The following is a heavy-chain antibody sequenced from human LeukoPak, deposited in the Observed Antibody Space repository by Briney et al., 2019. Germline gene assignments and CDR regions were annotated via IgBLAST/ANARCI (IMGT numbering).Heavy chain of an antibody. J-gene: IGHJ2*01. CDR1: GFPFDVYW. V-gene: IGHV3-7*01. D-gene: IGHD6-19*01. Sequence: GGSLRLSCVASGFPFDVYWMSWVRQGPGKGLEWVANIKSDGSEEYYADSVKGRLTVSRDNAKNSLFLQMNRLRVEDTAVYYCAKEKTVAGWYFDLWGRGTLVTISS. CDR2: IKSDGSEE. CDR3: AKEKTVAGWYFDL.